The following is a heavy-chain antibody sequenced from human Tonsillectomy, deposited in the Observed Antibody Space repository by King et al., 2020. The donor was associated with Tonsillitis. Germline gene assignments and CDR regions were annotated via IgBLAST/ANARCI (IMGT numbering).Heavy chain of an antibody. CDR2: IYPADSDT. D-gene: IGHD3-22*01. CDR1: GYSFPTYW. CDR3: ARQRDSSGFYNSAMEI. J-gene: IGHJ3*02. V-gene: IGHV5-51*01. Sequence: QLVQSGAEVKKPGESLKISCKGSGYSFPTYWIGWVRQMPGKGLEWMGIIYPADSDTRYSPSFQGQVTISADKSISTAYLQWSSLKASDTAMYYCARQRDSSGFYNSAMEIWGQGTMV.